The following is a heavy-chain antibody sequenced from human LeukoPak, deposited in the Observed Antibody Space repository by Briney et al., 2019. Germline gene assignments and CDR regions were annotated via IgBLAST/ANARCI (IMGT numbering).Heavy chain of an antibody. CDR1: GGSISSSSYY. Sequence: PSETLSLTCTVSGGSISSSSYYWGWIRQPPGKGLEWIGSIYYSGSTYYNPSLKSRVTISVDTSKNQFSLKLSSVTAADTAVYYCARHDYCSGSYLEYYWGQGTLVTVSS. V-gene: IGHV4-39*01. CDR2: IYYSGST. CDR3: ARHDYCSGSYLEYY. D-gene: IGHD3-10*01. J-gene: IGHJ4*02.